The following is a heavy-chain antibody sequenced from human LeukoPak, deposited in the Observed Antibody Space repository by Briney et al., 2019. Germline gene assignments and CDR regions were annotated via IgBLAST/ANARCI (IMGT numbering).Heavy chain of an antibody. Sequence: GGSLRLSCAASGFTFSSYAMSWVRQAPGKGLEWVSAISGSGGSTYYADSVKGRFTISRGNSKNTLYLQMNSLRAEDTAVYYCAKSRSSGYGFGVYWGQGTLVTVSS. D-gene: IGHD5-12*01. V-gene: IGHV3-23*01. CDR1: GFTFSSYA. CDR2: ISGSGGST. J-gene: IGHJ4*02. CDR3: AKSRSSGYGFGVY.